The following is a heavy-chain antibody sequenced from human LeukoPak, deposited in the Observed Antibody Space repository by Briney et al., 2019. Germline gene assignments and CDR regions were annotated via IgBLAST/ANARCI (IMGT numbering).Heavy chain of an antibody. Sequence: SQTLLLTCAISGDSVSSNSASWNWIRQSPSRGLEWLGRTYYRSKWYSDYAVSVRSRMTVNADTPKNQFSLQLNSVTPEDTAVYYCARGESGKTVSLFAYWGQGTLVTVSS. CDR2: TYYRSKWYS. CDR1: GDSVSSNSAS. J-gene: IGHJ4*02. D-gene: IGHD6-19*01. V-gene: IGHV6-1*01. CDR3: ARGESGKTVSLFAY.